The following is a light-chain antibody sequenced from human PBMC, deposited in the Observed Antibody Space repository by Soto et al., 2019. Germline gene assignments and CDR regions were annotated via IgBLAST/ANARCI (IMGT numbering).Light chain of an antibody. CDR2: DAS. V-gene: IGKV1-33*01. CDR1: QDISNY. J-gene: IGKJ5*01. CDR3: QQYDTIPQMT. Sequence: DIQMTQSPSSLSASVGDRVTITCQASQDISNYLNWYQQKPGKAPKLLIYDASNLETGVPSRFSGSGSGTDSTFTISSLRAEDIAQYYCQQYDTIPQMTFGQGTRLEIK.